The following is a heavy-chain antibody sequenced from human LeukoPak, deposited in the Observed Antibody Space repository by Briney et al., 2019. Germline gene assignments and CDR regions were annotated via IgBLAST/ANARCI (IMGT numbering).Heavy chain of an antibody. CDR1: GGSISSYY. CDR3: ARGPTGYSSTGWFDP. V-gene: IGHV4-59*01. CDR2: IYYSGST. J-gene: IGHJ5*02. D-gene: IGHD6-13*01. Sequence: SETLSLTCTVSGGSISSYYWSWIRQPPGKGLEWIGYIYYSGSTNYNPSLKSRVTISLDRSRNQFSLKLRSVTAADTAVYYCARGPTGYSSTGWFDPWGQGTLVTVSS.